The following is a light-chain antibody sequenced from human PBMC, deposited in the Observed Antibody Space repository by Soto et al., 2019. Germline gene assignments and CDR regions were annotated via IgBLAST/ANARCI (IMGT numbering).Light chain of an antibody. Sequence: EIVLTQSPGTLSLSPGERATLSCRASQSVSSSYLAWYQQKPGQAPRLLIYGASRRATGFPDRFSGSGSGTDFTLTISRLEPENFAVYYCQQYGSSPLTFGGGTKVEI. J-gene: IGKJ4*01. CDR1: QSVSSSY. V-gene: IGKV3-20*01. CDR2: GAS. CDR3: QQYGSSPLT.